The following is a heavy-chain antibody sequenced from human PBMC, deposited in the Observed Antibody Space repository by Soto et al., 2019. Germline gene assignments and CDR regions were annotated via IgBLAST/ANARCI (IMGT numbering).Heavy chain of an antibody. CDR3: AKRRCAGGNFEY. CDR1: GFTFSSYA. V-gene: IGHV3-23*01. Sequence: DVQLLESGGGLVQPEGSLRLSCAASGFTFSSYAMGWVRQGPGKGMEWVAVVSIGGSTHYADSVRGRFTISRDKSKNTLSLQMNSLTAEDTAVYFCAKRRCAGGNFEYWGQGALVTVSS. J-gene: IGHJ4*02. CDR2: VSIGGST. D-gene: IGHD2-8*02.